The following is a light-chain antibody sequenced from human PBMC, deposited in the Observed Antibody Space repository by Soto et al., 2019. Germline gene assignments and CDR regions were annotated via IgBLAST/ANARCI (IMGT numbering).Light chain of an antibody. V-gene: IGKV3-20*01. CDR2: GAS. J-gene: IGKJ1*01. CDR3: QQYGSSPWT. Sequence: ETVMTPSPATLSVSPGEGATLSCRASQSVSSYLAWYQQKPGQAPRLLIYGASSRATGIPDRFSGSGSGTDFTLTISRLEPEDFAVYYCQQYGSSPWTFGQGTKV. CDR1: QSVSSY.